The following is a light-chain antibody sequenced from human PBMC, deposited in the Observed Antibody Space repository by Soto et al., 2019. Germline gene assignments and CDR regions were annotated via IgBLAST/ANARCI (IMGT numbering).Light chain of an antibody. Sequence: QSVLTQPPSVSGAPGQRVTISYTGRSSNIGAGYDVHWYQQLPGTALKLLIYGNSNRPSGVPDRFSGSKSGTSASLAITGLQAEDEADYYCQSYDSSLSGRVVFGGGIKVTVL. CDR1: SSNIGAGYD. J-gene: IGLJ2*01. V-gene: IGLV1-40*01. CDR2: GNS. CDR3: QSYDSSLSGRVV.